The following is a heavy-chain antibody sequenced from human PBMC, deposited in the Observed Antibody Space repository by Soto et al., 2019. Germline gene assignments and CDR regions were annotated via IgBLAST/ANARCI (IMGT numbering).Heavy chain of an antibody. J-gene: IGHJ4*02. CDR1: GFTFSNYA. Sequence: EVQLLESGGGLVQPGGSLRLSCAASGFTFSNYAMSWVRQAPGKGLEWVSGIGGSGSGAFYADSVKDRFTISRDNSKNTLYLQMNSLKAEDTAIYYCAKEFLDVRYSGSQYYFDTWGQGTLVTISS. V-gene: IGHV3-23*01. CDR3: AKEFLDVRYSGSQYYFDT. CDR2: IGGSGSGA. D-gene: IGHD1-26*01.